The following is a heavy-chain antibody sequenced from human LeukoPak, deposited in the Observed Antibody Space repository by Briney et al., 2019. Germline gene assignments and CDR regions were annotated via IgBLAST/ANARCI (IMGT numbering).Heavy chain of an antibody. CDR2: IGSAGT. J-gene: IGHJ4*02. D-gene: IGHD3-10*01. Sequence: GGALRLTCAASGVTIGTYAMTWVRQAPGKGLEWVSGIGSAGTYYADSVKGRFTISRDNAKNTRYLQMNSLRAEDTAVYYCAKNLHASGSYFPAEWGPGNLVTVSS. CDR1: GVTIGTYA. V-gene: IGHV3-23*01. CDR3: AKNLHASGSYFPAE.